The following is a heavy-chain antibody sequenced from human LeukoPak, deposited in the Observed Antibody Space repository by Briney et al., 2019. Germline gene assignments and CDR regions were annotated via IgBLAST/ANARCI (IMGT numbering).Heavy chain of an antibody. CDR3: ARGMGITIFGVVIIQAFDY. CDR1: GYTFTSYG. D-gene: IGHD3-3*01. Sequence: ASVKVSCKASGYTFTSYGISWVRQAPGQGLEWMGGIGAYNGNTNYAQKLQGRVTMTTDTSTSTAYMELRSLRSDDTAVYYCARGMGITIFGVVIIQAFDYWGQGTLVTVSS. CDR2: IGAYNGNT. V-gene: IGHV1-18*01. J-gene: IGHJ4*02.